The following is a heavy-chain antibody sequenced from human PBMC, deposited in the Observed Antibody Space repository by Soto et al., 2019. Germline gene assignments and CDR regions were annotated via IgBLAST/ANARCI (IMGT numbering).Heavy chain of an antibody. J-gene: IGHJ4*02. CDR2: IYYSGST. CDR3: ARRVAVAEIFDY. D-gene: IGHD6-19*01. V-gene: IGHV4-59*01. Sequence: SETLSLTCTVSGGSISSYYWSWIRQPPGKGLEWIGYIYYSGSTNYNPSLKSRVTISVDTSKNQFSLKLSSVTAADTAVYYCARRVAVAEIFDYWGQGTLVTVSS. CDR1: GGSISSYY.